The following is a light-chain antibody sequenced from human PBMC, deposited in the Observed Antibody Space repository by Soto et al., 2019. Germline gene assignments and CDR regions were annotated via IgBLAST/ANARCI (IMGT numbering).Light chain of an antibody. Sequence: SVLTQPASVSGSPGQSITVSCAGTSADVGAYHYVSWYQHHPGKAPKLVIYEVSNRPSGVSDRFSGSKSGNTASLTISGLQAEDEADYYCSSFTSSSTLVFGNGTKVTVL. CDR3: SSFTSSSTLV. CDR2: EVS. J-gene: IGLJ1*01. CDR1: SADVGAYHY. V-gene: IGLV2-14*01.